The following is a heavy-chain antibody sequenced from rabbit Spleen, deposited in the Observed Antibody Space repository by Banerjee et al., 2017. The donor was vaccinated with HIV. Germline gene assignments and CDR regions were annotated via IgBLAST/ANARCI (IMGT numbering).Heavy chain of an antibody. CDR3: ARDTSSSFSSYGMDL. CDR2: IYAGSTGTT. V-gene: IGHV1S40*01. J-gene: IGHJ3*01. Sequence: QSLEESGGDLVKPGASLTLTCTASKFSFSTVHWIYWVRQTPGKGLEWIGTIYAGSTGTTDYASWAKGRFTCSKTSSTTATLQMTRLTVADTATYFCARDTSSSFSSYGMDLWGQGTLVTVS. D-gene: IGHD1-1*01. CDR1: KFSFSTVHW.